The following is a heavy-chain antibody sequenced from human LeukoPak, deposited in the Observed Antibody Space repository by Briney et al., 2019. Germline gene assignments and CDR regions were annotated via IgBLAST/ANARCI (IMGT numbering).Heavy chain of an antibody. Sequence: GGSLGLSCAASGFTVSSNYMSWVRQAPGKGLEWVSVIYSGGSIYYADSVKGRFTISRDNSKNTLYLQMNSLRAEDTAVYYCAGAMYYYDSSGYYDDAFDIWGQGTMVTVSS. V-gene: IGHV3-53*05. CDR1: GFTVSSNY. CDR3: AGAMYYYDSSGYYDDAFDI. CDR2: IYSGGSI. J-gene: IGHJ3*02. D-gene: IGHD3-22*01.